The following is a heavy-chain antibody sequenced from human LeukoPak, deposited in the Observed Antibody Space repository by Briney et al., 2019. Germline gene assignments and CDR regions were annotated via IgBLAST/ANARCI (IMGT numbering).Heavy chain of an antibody. J-gene: IGHJ6*03. D-gene: IGHD3-10*01. Sequence: GGSLRLSCAGSGFTFSSHAMNWVRQAPGKGLEWVSVISGSGDNTYYADSVKGRFTIPRDNSKNTMYLQMNSLRAEDTAVYYCARDFTGSGYYMDVWGKGTTVTVSS. V-gene: IGHV3-23*01. CDR1: GFTFSSHA. CDR2: ISGSGDNT. CDR3: ARDFTGSGYYMDV.